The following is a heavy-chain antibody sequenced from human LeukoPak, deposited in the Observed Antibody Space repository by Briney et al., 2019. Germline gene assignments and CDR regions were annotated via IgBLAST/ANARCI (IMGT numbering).Heavy chain of an antibody. CDR3: ARHEGDTAMLY. D-gene: IGHD5-18*01. J-gene: IGHJ4*02. CDR2: IYPGDSDT. CDR1: GYSFTHYL. V-gene: IGHV5-51*01. Sequence: GESLKISRKGSGYSFTHYLIGWVRQMPGEGLEWMGIIYPGDSDTRYSPSFQGQVTISADKSISTAYLQWSSLKASDTAMYYCARHEGDTAMLYWGQGTLVTVSS.